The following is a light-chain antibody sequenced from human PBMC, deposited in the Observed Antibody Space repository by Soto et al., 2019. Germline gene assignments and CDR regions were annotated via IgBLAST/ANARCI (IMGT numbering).Light chain of an antibody. CDR3: SSYTGSSLFV. Sequence: QSALTQPASVSGSPGQSITISCTGTSSDVGAYDYVSWYQQHPGKAPKLMIYDVNNRPSGVSTRFSGSKSGNTASLTISGLQAEDEADYYCSSYTGSSLFVFGTGTKLTV. J-gene: IGLJ1*01. CDR1: SSDVGAYDY. V-gene: IGLV2-14*01. CDR2: DVN.